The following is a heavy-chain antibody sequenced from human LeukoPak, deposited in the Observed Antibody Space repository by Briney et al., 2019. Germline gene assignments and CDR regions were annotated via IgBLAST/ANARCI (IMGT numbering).Heavy chain of an antibody. CDR2: ISYSSSYI. Sequence: GGSLRLSCAASGFTFSTHNMNWVRQAPGKGLEWVSSISYSSSYIYYADSVKGRFTISRDNAESTLYLQMNSLRVEDTAVYYCASLVGATPKPDSDHWGQGTLVTVSS. V-gene: IGHV3-21*01. D-gene: IGHD1-26*01. CDR3: ASLVGATPKPDSDH. J-gene: IGHJ4*02. CDR1: GFTFSTHN.